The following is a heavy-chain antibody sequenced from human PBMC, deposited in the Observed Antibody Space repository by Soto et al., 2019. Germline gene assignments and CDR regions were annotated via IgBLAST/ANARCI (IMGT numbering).Heavy chain of an antibody. V-gene: IGHV1-24*01. CDR3: AVCYSSSLWGLVY. J-gene: IGHJ4*02. CDR2: FVPEDRET. D-gene: IGHD6-6*01. CDR1: GYTLTELS. Sequence: ASVKASCKVSGYTLTELSMHWVRQAPGKVLEWMGGFVPEDRETIYAQKFQGRVTMTEDTSTDTAYIELSSLRSEDTAVYYCAVCYSSSLWGLVYWGQGTLVTVSS.